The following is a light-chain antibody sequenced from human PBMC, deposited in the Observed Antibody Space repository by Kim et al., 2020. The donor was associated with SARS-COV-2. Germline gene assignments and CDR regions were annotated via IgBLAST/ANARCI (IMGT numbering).Light chain of an antibody. CDR3: QQRSNWPT. J-gene: IGKJ5*01. V-gene: IGKV3-11*01. CDR1: QSVRTY. CDR2: DAS. Sequence: SLSPGESATPPCRASQSVRTYLAWYQQKPGQAPRLLIYDASNRATGIPARFSGSGSGTDFTLTISSLEPEDFAVYYCQQRSNWPTFGQGTRLEIK.